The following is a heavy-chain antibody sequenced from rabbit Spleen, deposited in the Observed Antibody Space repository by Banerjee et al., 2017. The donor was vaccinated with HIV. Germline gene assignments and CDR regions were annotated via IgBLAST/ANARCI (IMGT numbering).Heavy chain of an antibody. CDR2: IDVGKGNT. Sequence: QSLEESGGGLVKPGGTLTLSCKASGFDFRRYYLTWVRQAPGKGLEWIGIIDVGKGNTDYASWVNGRFTISSDNAQNTLYLQLNSLTAADTATYFCVREVAGRFGLWGQGTLVTVS. CDR3: VREVAGRFGL. CDR1: GFDFRRYY. J-gene: IGHJ3*01. D-gene: IGHD4-1*01. V-gene: IGHV1S7*01.